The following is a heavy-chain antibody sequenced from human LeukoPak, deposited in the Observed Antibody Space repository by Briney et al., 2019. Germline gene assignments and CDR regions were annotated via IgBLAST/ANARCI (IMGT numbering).Heavy chain of an antibody. CDR3: ARVGDIYGPDAFDI. V-gene: IGHV1-18*01. CDR2: ISAYNGNT. J-gene: IGHJ3*02. D-gene: IGHD3-9*01. CDR1: GYTFTSYG. Sequence: ASVKVSCKASGYTFTSYGISWVRQAPGQGLEWMGWISAYNGNTNYAQKLQGRVTMTTDTSTSTGYMELRSLRFDDTAVYYCARVGDIYGPDAFDIWGQGTMVTVSS.